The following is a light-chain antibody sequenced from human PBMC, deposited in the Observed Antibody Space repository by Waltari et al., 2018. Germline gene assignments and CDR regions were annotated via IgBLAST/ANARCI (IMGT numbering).Light chain of an antibody. CDR1: PGISSY. V-gene: IGKV1-9*01. J-gene: IGKJ4*01. Sequence: EIQLTQSPSFLSASVGDRLTITCRASPGISSYLAWYQQKPGKAPKLLIYAASTLQSGVPSRFSGSGSGTEFTLTISSLQPEDFATYYCQQLNSYLFTFGGGTKVEIK. CDR2: AAS. CDR3: QQLNSYLFT.